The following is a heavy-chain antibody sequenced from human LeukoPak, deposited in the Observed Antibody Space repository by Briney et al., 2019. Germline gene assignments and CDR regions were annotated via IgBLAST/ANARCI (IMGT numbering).Heavy chain of an antibody. CDR1: GFTFGDYT. J-gene: IGHJ4*02. CDR2: IRSKAYGGTT. CDR3: TSLRYFDWAPCDY. V-gene: IGHV3-49*04. D-gene: IGHD3-9*01. Sequence: TGGSLRLSCTASGFTFGDYTMSWVRQAPGKGLEWVGFIRSKAYGGTTEYAASVKGRFTISRDDSKSIAYLQMNSLKTEDTAVYYCTSLRYFDWAPCDYWGQGTLVTVSS.